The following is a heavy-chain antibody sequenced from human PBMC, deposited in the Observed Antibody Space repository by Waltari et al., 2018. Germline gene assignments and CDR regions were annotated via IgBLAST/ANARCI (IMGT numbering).Heavy chain of an antibody. J-gene: IGHJ1*01. CDR3: ARDIGGAAAGTEYFQH. D-gene: IGHD6-13*01. V-gene: IGHV1-2*02. CDR1: GYTFTDYY. Sequence: QAQLVQSGAEVKKPGASAQVSCKASGYTFTDYYMHWVRQSPGQGVEWKGCSNPKRGITNFAQNVQGRVTRTRETSTTTVYMELSSLKSDDTALYYCARDIGGAAAGTEYFQHWGQGTLVTVSS. CDR2: SNPKRGIT.